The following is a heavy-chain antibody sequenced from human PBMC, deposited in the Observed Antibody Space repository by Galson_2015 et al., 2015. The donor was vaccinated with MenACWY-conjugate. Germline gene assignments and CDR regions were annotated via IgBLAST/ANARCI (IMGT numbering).Heavy chain of an antibody. J-gene: IGHJ4*02. CDR1: GYSLSSDYY. V-gene: IGHV4-38-2*02. CDR2: IYHTEST. D-gene: IGHD3-3*02. CDR3: AREIALAL. Sequence: ETLSLTCTVFGYSLSSDYYWGWFRQPPGKGLEWIGDIYHTESTYYKPSLQSRATISLDMSKNQFSLQLSSVTAADTAVYYCAREIALALWGQGTLVSVSS.